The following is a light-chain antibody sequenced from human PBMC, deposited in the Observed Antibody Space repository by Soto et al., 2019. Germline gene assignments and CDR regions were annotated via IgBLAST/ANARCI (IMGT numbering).Light chain of an antibody. Sequence: EFVLTQSPGTLSLSPGERATLSCRASQTVRNNYLAWYQQKPGQAPRLLIYDASSRATGIPDRFSGGGSGTDFTLTLSRLEPVDFAVYYCQQFSSYPLTFGGGPKVEIK. CDR3: QQFSSYPLT. J-gene: IGKJ4*01. V-gene: IGKV3-20*01. CDR1: QTVRNNY. CDR2: DAS.